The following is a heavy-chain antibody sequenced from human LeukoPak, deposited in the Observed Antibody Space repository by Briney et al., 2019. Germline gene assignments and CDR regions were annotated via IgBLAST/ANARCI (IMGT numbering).Heavy chain of an antibody. J-gene: IGHJ4*02. CDR3: ARASDMHSSSWYYFDY. V-gene: IGHV1-69*01. D-gene: IGHD6-13*01. CDR2: IIPIFGTA. CDR1: GGTFSSYA. Sequence: ASVKVSCKASGGTFSSYAISWVRQAPGQGLEWMGGIIPIFGTANYAQKFQGRVTITADESTSTAYMELSSLRPEDTAVYYCARASDMHSSSWYYFDYWGQGTLVTVSS.